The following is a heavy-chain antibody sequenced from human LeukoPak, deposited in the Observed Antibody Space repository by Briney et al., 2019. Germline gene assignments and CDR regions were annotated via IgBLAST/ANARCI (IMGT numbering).Heavy chain of an antibody. J-gene: IGHJ4*02. CDR3: ARLGPVEMATIALDY. Sequence: PSETLSLTCTVSGGSISSYHWSWIRQPPGKGLEWIGSIYYSGSTYYNPSLKSRVTISVDTSKNQFSPKLSSVTAADTAVYYCARLGPVEMATIALDYWGQGTLVTVSS. V-gene: IGHV4-59*05. CDR2: IYYSGST. CDR1: GGSISSYH. D-gene: IGHD5-24*01.